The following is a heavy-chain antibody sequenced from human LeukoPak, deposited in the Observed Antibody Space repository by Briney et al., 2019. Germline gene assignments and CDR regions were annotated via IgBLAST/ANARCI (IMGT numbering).Heavy chain of an antibody. D-gene: IGHD3-3*01. CDR1: GFTFSSYA. V-gene: IGHV3-30-3*01. J-gene: IGHJ4*02. Sequence: GRSLRLSCAASGFTFSSYAMHWVRQAPGKGLEWVAVISYDGSNKYYADSVKGRFTISRDNSKNTLYLQMNSLRAEDTAVYYCAKDREIFGVVITTFDYWGQGTLVTVSS. CDR3: AKDREIFGVVITTFDY. CDR2: ISYDGSNK.